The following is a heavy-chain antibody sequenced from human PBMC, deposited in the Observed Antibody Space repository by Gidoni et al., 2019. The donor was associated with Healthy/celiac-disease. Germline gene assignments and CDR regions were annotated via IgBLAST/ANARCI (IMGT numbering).Heavy chain of an antibody. CDR1: GFTFSSYW. Sequence: EVQLVESVGGLVQPGGSLRLSCAASGFTFSSYWMSWVRQAPGKGLEWVANIKQDGSEKYYVDSVKGRFTISRDNAKNSLYLQMNSLRAEDTAVYYCARDYRGDIVVVPADPGGFDYWGQGTLVTVSS. J-gene: IGHJ4*02. D-gene: IGHD2-2*01. CDR2: IKQDGSEK. CDR3: ARDYRGDIVVVPADPGGFDY. V-gene: IGHV3-7*03.